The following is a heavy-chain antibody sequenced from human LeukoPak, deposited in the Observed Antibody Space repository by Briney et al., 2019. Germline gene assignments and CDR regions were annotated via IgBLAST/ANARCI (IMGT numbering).Heavy chain of an antibody. CDR1: GFSFSNTG. J-gene: IGHJ4*02. Sequence: GGSLRLSCAASGFSFSNTGMSWVRQAPGKGLEWVSGISTTGDSTYYADSVKGRSTISRDNSKNTLYLQMISLRADDTAVYYCAKDSPAGNWGQGTLVTVSS. D-gene: IGHD1-14*01. CDR2: ISTTGDST. V-gene: IGHV3-23*01. CDR3: AKDSPAGN.